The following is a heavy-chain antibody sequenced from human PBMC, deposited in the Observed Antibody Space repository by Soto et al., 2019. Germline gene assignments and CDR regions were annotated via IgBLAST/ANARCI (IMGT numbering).Heavy chain of an antibody. D-gene: IGHD1-26*01. CDR2: IIASGGTT. Sequence: GGSLRLSCAASGFTFSSYAMSWVRQAPGKGLEWVSAIIASGGTTYYADSVKGRFTISRDNSRNTLYLQMSSLAVEDTAIYFCAKDPRGVVGAMNDYWGQGTLVTVSS. J-gene: IGHJ4*02. CDR1: GFTFSSYA. V-gene: IGHV3-23*01. CDR3: AKDPRGVVGAMNDY.